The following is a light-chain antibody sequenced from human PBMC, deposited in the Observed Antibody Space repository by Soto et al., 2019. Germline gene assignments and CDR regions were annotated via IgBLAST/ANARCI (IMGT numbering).Light chain of an antibody. J-gene: IGKJ1*01. CDR2: GAS. V-gene: IGKV3-20*01. CDR1: QSVSN. CDR3: QQYGSSPGT. Sequence: EIVLTQSPGTLSLSPGERATLSCRASQSVSNLAWYQQKPGHAPRLLIYGASSRATGIPDRFSGSGSGTDFTLTISRVEPEDFAIYFCQQYGSSPGTFGQGTKVDIK.